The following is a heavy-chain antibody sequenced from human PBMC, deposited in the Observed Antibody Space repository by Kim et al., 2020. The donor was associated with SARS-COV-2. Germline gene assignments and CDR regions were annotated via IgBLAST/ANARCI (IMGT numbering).Heavy chain of an antibody. CDR2: ISSSSSTI. CDR3: ARDFRVVVPAAMLMDV. J-gene: IGHJ6*02. CDR1: GFTFSSYS. V-gene: IGHV3-48*04. Sequence: GGSLRLSCAASGFTFSSYSMNWVRQAPGKGLEWVSYISSSSSTIYYADSVKGRFTISRDNAKNSLYLQMNSLRAEDTAVYYCARDFRVVVPAAMLMDVWGQGTTVTVSS. D-gene: IGHD2-2*01.